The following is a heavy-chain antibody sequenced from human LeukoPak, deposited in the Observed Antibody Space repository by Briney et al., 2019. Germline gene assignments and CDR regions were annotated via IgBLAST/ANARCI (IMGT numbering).Heavy chain of an antibody. CDR3: ARAGRMVRGAYDFDY. CDR2: IYYSGST. CDR1: GGSISSSSYY. Sequence: SETLSLTCTVSGGSISSSSYYWGWIRQPPGKGLEWIGSIYYSGSTYYNPSLKSRVTISVDTSKNQFSLKLSSVTAADTAVYYCARAGRMVRGAYDFDYWGQGTLVTVSS. J-gene: IGHJ4*02. V-gene: IGHV4-39*07. D-gene: IGHD3-10*01.